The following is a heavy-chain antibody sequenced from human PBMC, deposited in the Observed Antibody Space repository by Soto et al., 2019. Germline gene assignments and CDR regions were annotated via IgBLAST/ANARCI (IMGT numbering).Heavy chain of an antibody. CDR3: ARSVAVAPLDS. V-gene: IGHV3-30*04. CDR2: ISYDGNKK. D-gene: IGHD6-19*01. Sequence: GGSLRLSFAASGFTLSSYSMHWVRQAPGKGLEWVALISYDGNKKFYEDSVKGRFNISRDTSKNSLYLQMNSLRLEDTAIYYCARSVAVAPLDSWGHGTLVTVSS. J-gene: IGHJ5*01. CDR1: GFTLSSYS.